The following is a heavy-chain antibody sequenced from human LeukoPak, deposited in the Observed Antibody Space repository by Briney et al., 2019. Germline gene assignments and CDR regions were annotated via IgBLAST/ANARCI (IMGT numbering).Heavy chain of an antibody. CDR2: ISGSGGST. CDR1: GFTFNSYA. J-gene: IGHJ6*03. V-gene: IGHV3-23*01. D-gene: IGHD1-26*01. CDR3: AKVPGSGSYYEDKDYYYYMDV. Sequence: GGSLRLSCAASGFTFNSYAMSWVRQAPGKGLEWVSAISGSGGSTYYADSVKGRFTISRDNSKNTLYLQMYSLRAEDTAVYYCAKVPGSGSYYEDKDYYYYMDVWGKGTTVTVSS.